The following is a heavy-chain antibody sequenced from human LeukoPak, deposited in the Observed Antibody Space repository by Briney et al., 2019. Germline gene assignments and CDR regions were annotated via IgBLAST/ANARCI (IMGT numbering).Heavy chain of an antibody. CDR1: GGSISSSSYY. J-gene: IGHJ4*02. CDR3: ARGPSNSSTVDY. V-gene: IGHV4-39*07. Sequence: SETLSVTCTVFGGSISSSSYYLGWIRQPPGKGLEWIGSIYSSGSTNFNPSLKSRVTISVDTSKNQFSLNLSSMTAADTAVYYRARGPSNSSTVDYWGQGTRVAVSS. CDR2: IYSSGST. D-gene: IGHD2/OR15-2a*01.